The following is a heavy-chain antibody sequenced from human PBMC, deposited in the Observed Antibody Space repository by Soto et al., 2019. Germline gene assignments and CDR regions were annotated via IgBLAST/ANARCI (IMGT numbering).Heavy chain of an antibody. CDR3: ACRSGYDSGYYFDY. V-gene: IGHV4-59*08. Sequence: PSETLSLTCTVSGGSISSYYWSWIRQPPGKGLEWIGYIYYSGSTNYNPSLKSRVTISVDTSKNQFSLKLSSATAADTAVYYCACRSGYDSGYYFDYWGQGTLVTVSS. D-gene: IGHD5-12*01. CDR2: IYYSGST. CDR1: GGSISSYY. J-gene: IGHJ4*02.